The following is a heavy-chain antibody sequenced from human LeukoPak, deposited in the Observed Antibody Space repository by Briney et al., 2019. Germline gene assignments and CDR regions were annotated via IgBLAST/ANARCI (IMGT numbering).Heavy chain of an antibody. CDR3: TYSGSNYPDY. D-gene: IGHD1-26*01. V-gene: IGHV4-34*01. Sequence: KTSETLSLTCAVYGGSFSGYYWSWIRQSPGKGLEWIGEINHSGSTNYNPSLKSRVIISVDTSKNQFSLKLGSVTAADTAVYYCTYSGSNYPDYWGQGTLVTVSS. CDR1: GGSFSGYY. CDR2: INHSGST. J-gene: IGHJ4*02.